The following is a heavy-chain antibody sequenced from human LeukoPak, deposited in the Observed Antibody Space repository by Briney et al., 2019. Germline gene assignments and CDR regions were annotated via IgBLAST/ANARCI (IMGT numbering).Heavy chain of an antibody. CDR1: GFTFSSYS. Sequence: GGSLRLSCAASGFTFSSYSMNWVRQAPGKGLQRVANIKTDGSEKYYVDSVKGRFTISRDNVKNSLYLQMNSLRAEDTAVYYCATYSSLNRREFQYWGQGTLLTVSS. D-gene: IGHD3-22*01. J-gene: IGHJ1*01. V-gene: IGHV3-7*01. CDR2: IKTDGSEK. CDR3: ATYSSLNRREFQY.